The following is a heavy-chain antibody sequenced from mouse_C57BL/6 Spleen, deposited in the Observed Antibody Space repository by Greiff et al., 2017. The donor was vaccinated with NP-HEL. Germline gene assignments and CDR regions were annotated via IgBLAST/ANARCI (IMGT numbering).Heavy chain of an antibody. J-gene: IGHJ4*01. D-gene: IGHD1-1*01. CDR2: IYPGGGYT. CDR3: ARRRVYYGSSDYAMDY. V-gene: IGHV1-63*01. Sequence: QVQLKESGAELVRPGTSVKMSCKASGYTFTNYWIGWAKQRPGHGLEWIGDIYPGGGYTNYNEKFKGKATLTADKSSSTAYMQFSSLTSEDSAIYYCARRRVYYGSSDYAMDYWGQGTSVTVSS. CDR1: GYTFTNYW.